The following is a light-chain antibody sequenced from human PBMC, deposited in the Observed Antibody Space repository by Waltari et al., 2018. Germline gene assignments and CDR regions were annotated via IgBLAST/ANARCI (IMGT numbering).Light chain of an antibody. Sequence: DIQMTQSPSSLSASVGDRVTITCRASQSISSYLNWYQQKPGKAPKLLIYAASSLQSGVPSRVSGSGSGTDFTLTISSLQPEDFATYYCQQSYRTLLTFGGGTKVEIK. CDR3: QQSYRTLLT. CDR2: AAS. CDR1: QSISSY. V-gene: IGKV1-39*01. J-gene: IGKJ4*01.